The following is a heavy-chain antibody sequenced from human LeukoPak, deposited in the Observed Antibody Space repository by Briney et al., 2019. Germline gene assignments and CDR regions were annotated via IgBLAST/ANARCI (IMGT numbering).Heavy chain of an antibody. CDR2: INHSGST. Sequence: SETLSLTCAVYGGSSSGYYWSWIRQPPGKGLEWIGEINHSGSTNYNPSLKSRVTISVDTSKNQFSLKLSSVTAADTAVYYCASLAGMATMDLLGLGWGQGTLVTVSS. J-gene: IGHJ4*02. CDR3: ASLAGMATMDLLGLG. CDR1: GGSSSGYY. D-gene: IGHD5-24*01. V-gene: IGHV4-34*01.